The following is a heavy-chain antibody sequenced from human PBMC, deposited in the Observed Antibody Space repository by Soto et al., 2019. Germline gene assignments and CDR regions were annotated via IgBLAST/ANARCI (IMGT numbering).Heavy chain of an antibody. Sequence: VQLVESGGGVVQPGRSLRLSCAASGFTFSDYAMHWVRQAPGKGLEWVAVVSHDGRNTHYADSVKGRFTISRDSSKNKVSLEMTSLRAEDTAVYYCAKGGRQWLVTSDFNYWGQGALVTVCS. CDR3: AKGGRQWLVTSDFNY. J-gene: IGHJ4*02. D-gene: IGHD6-19*01. CDR2: VSHDGRNT. V-gene: IGHV3-30*18. CDR1: GFTFSDYA.